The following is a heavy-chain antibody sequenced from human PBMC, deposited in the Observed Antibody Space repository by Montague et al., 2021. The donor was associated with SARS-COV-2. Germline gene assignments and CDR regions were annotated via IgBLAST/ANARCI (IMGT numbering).Heavy chain of an antibody. CDR1: DGSFSDYS. CDR2: TNHREST. Sequence: SETLSLTCAVYDGSFSDYSWTWIRQPPGKGLEWIWETNHRESTNSNPSLKSRVTITVDTSKNQFSLKMTSVTAADTAVYYCARGRQRINTVVVVVTGGESYFDFGGQGTLVAVSS. J-gene: IGHJ4*02. V-gene: IGHV4-34*01. D-gene: IGHD3-22*01. CDR3: ARGRQRINTVVVVVTGGESYFDF.